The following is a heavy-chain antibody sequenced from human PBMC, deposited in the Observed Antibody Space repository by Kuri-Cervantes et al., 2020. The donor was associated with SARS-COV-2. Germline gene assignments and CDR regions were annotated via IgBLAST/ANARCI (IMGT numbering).Heavy chain of an antibody. Sequence: GESLKISCAASGFTFSSYAMSWVRQAPGKGLEWVSAISGSGGSTYYADSVKGRFTISRDNSKNTLYLQMNSLRAEDTAVYYCAKDVWAFDIWGQGTMVTVSS. CDR2: ISGSGGST. CDR1: GFTFSSYA. D-gene: IGHD2-8*01. J-gene: IGHJ3*02. CDR3: AKDVWAFDI. V-gene: IGHV3-23*01.